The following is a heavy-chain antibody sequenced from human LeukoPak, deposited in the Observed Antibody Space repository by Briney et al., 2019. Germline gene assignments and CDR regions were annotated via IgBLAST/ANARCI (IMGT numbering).Heavy chain of an antibody. CDR1: GGTFSSYA. CDR3: ARGFTSTIFGAPFDY. D-gene: IGHD3-3*01. V-gene: IGHV1-69*13. Sequence: SVKVSCKASGGTFSSYAISWVRQAPGQGLEWMGGIIPIFGTANYAQKFQGRVTVTADESTSTAYMELSSLRSEDTAVYYCARGFTSTIFGAPFDYWGQGTLVTVSS. J-gene: IGHJ4*02. CDR2: IIPIFGTA.